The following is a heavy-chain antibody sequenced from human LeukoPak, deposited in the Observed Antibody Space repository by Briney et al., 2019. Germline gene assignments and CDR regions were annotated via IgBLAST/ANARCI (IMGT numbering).Heavy chain of an antibody. Sequence: SSQTLSLLCTVSGGSLYSGDYYWSSIRQPPGKGLEWNGYIYYSGSTYYHPSLKSRVTISVDTSKNQFTLTLSSLTAADTAVDYCAAGCSSTSCATDYWGQGTLVTVSS. CDR1: GGSLYSGDYY. V-gene: IGHV4-30-4*08. CDR2: IYYSGST. J-gene: IGHJ4*02. CDR3: AAGCSSTSCATDY. D-gene: IGHD2-2*01.